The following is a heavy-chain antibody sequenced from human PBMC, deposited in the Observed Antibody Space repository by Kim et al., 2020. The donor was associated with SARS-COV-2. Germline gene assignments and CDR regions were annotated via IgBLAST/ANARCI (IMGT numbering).Heavy chain of an antibody. V-gene: IGHV3-9*01. D-gene: IGHD3-10*01. J-gene: IGHJ6*02. CDR3: AKDSGMVREDYGMDV. CDR2: MSWNSGSI. Sequence: GGSLRLSCAASGFTFDDYAMHWVRQAPGKGLEWVSGMSWNSGSIGYVDSVKGRFTISRDNAKNSLYLQMNSLRAEDTALYYCAKDSGMVREDYGMDVWG. CDR1: GFTFDDYA.